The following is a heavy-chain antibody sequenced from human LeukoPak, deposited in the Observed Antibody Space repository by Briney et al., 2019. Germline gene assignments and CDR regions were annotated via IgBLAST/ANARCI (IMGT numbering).Heavy chain of an antibody. CDR1: GFTFNSYE. CDR3: ARGDGGYYYCMDV. D-gene: IGHD4-23*01. Sequence: GGSLRLSCAASGFTFNSYEMNWVRQAPGKGLEWISYISTSGSTRYYADSVKGRFTISRDNTENSLYLQMNSLRAEDTAVYYCARGDGGYYYCMDVWGKGTTVTVSS. V-gene: IGHV3-48*03. CDR2: ISTSGSTR. J-gene: IGHJ6*04.